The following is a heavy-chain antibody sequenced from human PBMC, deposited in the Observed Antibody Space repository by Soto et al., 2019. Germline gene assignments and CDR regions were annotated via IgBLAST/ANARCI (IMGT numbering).Heavy chain of an antibody. Sequence: GGSLRLSCAASGFTFSDYYMSWIRQVPGKGLEWVSYISSSGSTIYYADSVKGRFTISRDNAKNSLYLQMNSLRAEDTAVYYCARSDRASGYYNVEFDYWGQGTLVTSPQ. D-gene: IGHD3-3*01. V-gene: IGHV3-11*01. CDR3: ARSDRASGYYNVEFDY. CDR2: ISSSGSTI. J-gene: IGHJ4*02. CDR1: GFTFSDYY.